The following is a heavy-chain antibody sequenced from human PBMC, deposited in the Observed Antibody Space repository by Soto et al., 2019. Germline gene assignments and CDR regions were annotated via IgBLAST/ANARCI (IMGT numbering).Heavy chain of an antibody. V-gene: IGHV4-59*01. J-gene: IGHJ6*02. CDR2: IYYSGST. Sequence: QVQLQESGPGLVKPSETLSLTCTVSGGSISSYYWSWIRQPPGKGLEWIGYIYYSGSTNYNPSLKSRVTISVDTYKNPFSLKLSSVTAADTAVYYCARVNGITRGDYGMDVWGQGTTVTVSS. CDR1: GGSISSYY. CDR3: ARVNGITRGDYGMDV. D-gene: IGHD1-20*01.